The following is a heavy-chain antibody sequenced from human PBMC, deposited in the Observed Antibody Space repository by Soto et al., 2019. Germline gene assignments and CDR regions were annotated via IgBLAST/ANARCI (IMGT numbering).Heavy chain of an antibody. CDR2: IIPIFGTA. V-gene: IGHV1-69*13. J-gene: IGHJ6*02. CDR3: ARVPTQPRYDRSGYSQLAYYYYGMDV. CDR1: GGTFSSYA. Sequence: ASVKVSCKASGGTFSSYAISWVRQAPGQGLEWMGGIIPIFGTANHAQKFQGRVTITADESTSTAYMELSSLRSEDTAVYYCARVPTQPRYDRSGYSQLAYYYYGMDVWGQGTTVTVSS. D-gene: IGHD3-22*01.